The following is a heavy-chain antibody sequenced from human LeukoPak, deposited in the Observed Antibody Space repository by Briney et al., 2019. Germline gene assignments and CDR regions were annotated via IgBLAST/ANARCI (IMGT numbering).Heavy chain of an antibody. V-gene: IGHV4-59*01. J-gene: IGHJ5*02. D-gene: IGHD6-19*01. Sequence: SETLSLTCAVYGGSFSGYYWSWIRQPPGKGLEWIGYIYYSRSTNYNPSLKSRVTISVDTSKNQFSLKLSSVTAADTAVYYCARTAVADNWFDPWGQGTLVTVSS. CDR2: IYYSRST. CDR3: ARTAVADNWFDP. CDR1: GGSFSGYY.